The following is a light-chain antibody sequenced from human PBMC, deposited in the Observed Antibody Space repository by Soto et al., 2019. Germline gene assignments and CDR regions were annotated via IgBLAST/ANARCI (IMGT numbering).Light chain of an antibody. CDR3: QQYGSSPLT. V-gene: IGKV3-20*01. Sequence: IVMTQSPGTLSVSPGERATLSCRASQSFSNTYLAWYQQKPGQAPRLLIYGTSNRAAGTPDRFSGSGSGTDFTLTISRLEPEDFAVYYCQQYGSSPLTFGGGTKVEIK. CDR2: GTS. J-gene: IGKJ4*01. CDR1: QSFSNTY.